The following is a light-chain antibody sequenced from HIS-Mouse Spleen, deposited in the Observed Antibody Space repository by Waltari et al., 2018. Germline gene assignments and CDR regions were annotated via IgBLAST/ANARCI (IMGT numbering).Light chain of an antibody. CDR2: EVS. CDR1: SSDVGGYNY. J-gene: IGLJ2*01. CDR3: SSYAGSNIVV. V-gene: IGLV2-8*01. Sequence: QSALTQPPSASGSPGQSVTISCPGTSSDVGGYNYVSWYQQHPGKAPKLMIYEVSKRPSGVPHRFSGSKSGNTASLTVSGLQAEDEADYYCSSYAGSNIVVFGGGTKLTVL.